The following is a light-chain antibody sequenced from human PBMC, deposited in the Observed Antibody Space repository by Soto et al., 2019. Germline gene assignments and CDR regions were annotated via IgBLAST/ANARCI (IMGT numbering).Light chain of an antibody. Sequence: QSALTQPASVSGSPGQSITISCTGTSSDVGSYNLVSWYQQHPGKAPKLMIYEGSKRPSGVSNRFSGSKSGNTASLTISGLQAEDEADYYCCSYAGSSTLYVVFGGGTKVTV. J-gene: IGLJ2*01. CDR2: EGS. CDR1: SSDVGSYNL. V-gene: IGLV2-23*01. CDR3: CSYAGSSTLYVV.